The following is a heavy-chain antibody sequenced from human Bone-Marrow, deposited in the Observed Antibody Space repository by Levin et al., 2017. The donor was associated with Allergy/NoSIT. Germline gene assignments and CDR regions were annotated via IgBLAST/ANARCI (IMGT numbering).Heavy chain of an antibody. CDR1: GFTFSSYA. Sequence: GESLKISCAASGFTFSSYAMHWVRQAPGKGLEWVAVISYDGSNKYYADSVKGRFTISRDNSKNTLYLQMNSLRAEDTAVYYCAREKVVITDYYGMDVCGQGTTVTVSS. D-gene: IGHD3-22*01. J-gene: IGHJ6*02. V-gene: IGHV3-30*04. CDR2: ISYDGSNK. CDR3: AREKVVITDYYGMDV.